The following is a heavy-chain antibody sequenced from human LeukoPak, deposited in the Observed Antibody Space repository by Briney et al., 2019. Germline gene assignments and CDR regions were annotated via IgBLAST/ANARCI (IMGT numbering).Heavy chain of an antibody. CDR2: TDHSGTT. D-gene: IGHD1-14*01. J-gene: IGHJ4*02. Sequence: SETLSLTCAVYGGSFSGYFWSWIRQTPGKGLEWIGETDHSGTTNYNPSLKSRVIISPDTSKSQFSLRVNSVTAADTAVYYCARAYKASPLHNAIDSWGQGTLVTVSS. CDR3: ARAYKASPLHNAIDS. CDR1: GGSFSGYF. V-gene: IGHV4-34*01.